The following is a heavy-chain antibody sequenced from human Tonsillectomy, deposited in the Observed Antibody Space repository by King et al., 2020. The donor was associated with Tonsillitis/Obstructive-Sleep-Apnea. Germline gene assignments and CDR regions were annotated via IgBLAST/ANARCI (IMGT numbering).Heavy chain of an antibody. J-gene: IGHJ6*02. CDR2: IKASGGST. CDR3: ARTYDYRPYCYYYGMDV. CDR1: GYTFTNYY. D-gene: IGHD4-11*01. V-gene: IGHV1-46*01. Sequence: VQLVESGAEVRKPGASVKISCKASGYTFTNYYMNWVRQAPGQGLEWMGIIKASGGSTSYAQKFPGRVTMTRDTSTSSVYMELSSLRSEDTAVYYCARTYDYRPYCYYYGMDVWGQGTTVTVSS.